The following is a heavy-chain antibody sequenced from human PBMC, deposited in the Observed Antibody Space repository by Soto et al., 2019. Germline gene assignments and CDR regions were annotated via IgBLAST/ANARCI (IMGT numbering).Heavy chain of an antibody. Sequence: QVQLVQSGAEVKKPGASVKVSCTVSGHSLSELSMHWVRQATGKGLEWMGGFDSEDGETIYAQNLRSRVSLTEDTSTNTSYMELSILTFEDTAVYYCAAATVTMVFPWFAPWGQGAQVIVSP. CDR3: AAATVTMVFPWFAP. CDR1: GHSLSELS. D-gene: IGHD4-17*01. CDR2: FDSEDGET. J-gene: IGHJ5*02. V-gene: IGHV1-24*01.